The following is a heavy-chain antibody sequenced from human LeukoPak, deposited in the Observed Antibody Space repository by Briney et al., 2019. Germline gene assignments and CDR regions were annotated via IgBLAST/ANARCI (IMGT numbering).Heavy chain of an antibody. CDR1: GFTLSSYA. CDR2: ISGSGGST. CDR3: AQTSKVGATTWFSTPLYGMDV. Sequence: GGSLRLSCAASGFTLSSYAMSWVRQAPGKGREWVSSISGSGGSTYYADSVKGRFTISRDNSKNTLYLQMNSLRAEDTAVYYCAQTSKVGATTWFSTPLYGMDVWGQGTTVTVSS. D-gene: IGHD1-26*01. V-gene: IGHV3-23*01. J-gene: IGHJ6*02.